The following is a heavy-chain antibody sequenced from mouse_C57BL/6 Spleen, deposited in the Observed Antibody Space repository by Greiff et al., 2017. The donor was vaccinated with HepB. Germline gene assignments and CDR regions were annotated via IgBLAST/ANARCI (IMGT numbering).Heavy chain of an antibody. CDR1: GYAFSSSW. CDR2: IYPGDGDT. CDR3: AEYDYDGLSWFAY. D-gene: IGHD2-4*01. J-gene: IGHJ3*01. V-gene: IGHV1-82*01. Sequence: QVQLQQSGPELVKPGASVKISCKASGYAFSSSWMNWVKQRPGKGLEWIGRIYPGDGDTNYNGKFKGKATLTADKSSSTAYMQLSSLTSEDSAVYFCAEYDYDGLSWFAYWGQGTLVTVSA.